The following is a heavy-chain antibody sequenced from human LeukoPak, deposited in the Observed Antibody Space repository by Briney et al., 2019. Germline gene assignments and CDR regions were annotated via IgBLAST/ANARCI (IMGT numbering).Heavy chain of an antibody. D-gene: IGHD6-13*01. J-gene: IGHJ4*02. CDR1: GFTVSSNY. CDR3: ARRLYSSSWSAFDY. V-gene: IGHV3-53*01. Sequence: GGSLRLSCAASGFTVSSNYMSWVRQAPGKGLEWVSVIYSGGSTYYADSVKGRFTISRDNSKNTLYLQMNSLSTEDTAVYYCARRLYSSSWSAFDYWGQGTMVTASS. CDR2: IYSGGST.